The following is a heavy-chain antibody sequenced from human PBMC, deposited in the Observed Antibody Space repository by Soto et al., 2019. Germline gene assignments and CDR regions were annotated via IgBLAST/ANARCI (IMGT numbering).Heavy chain of an antibody. V-gene: IGHV3-23*01. J-gene: IGHJ4*02. CDR1: GFTFTNNP. CDR2: ISGGGDTT. Sequence: EVQLLESGGGLVQPGGSRRPSCAASGFTFTNNPMTWVGQAPGKGLEWVSAISGGGDTTSYADSVKGRVTVSRAGSKNTLYLQMSSLRAEDTALYYCAKGRGGSGSLTPRVDVWGQGTLVTVSS. D-gene: IGHD3-10*01. CDR3: AKGRGGSGSLTPRVDV.